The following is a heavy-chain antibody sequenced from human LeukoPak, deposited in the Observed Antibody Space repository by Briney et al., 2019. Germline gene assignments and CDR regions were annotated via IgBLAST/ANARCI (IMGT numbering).Heavy chain of an antibody. Sequence: GGSLRLSCAGSGFTFSSYTMNWVRQAPGKGLEWVSSITSPNNYIYYADSMKGRFTISRDNAKNSLYLQMNSLRAEDTALYYCAKDKGSSRRNANFHHWGQGTLVTVSS. CDR2: ITSPNNYI. CDR3: AKDKGSSRRNANFHH. J-gene: IGHJ1*01. V-gene: IGHV3-21*04. D-gene: IGHD6-13*01. CDR1: GFTFSSYT.